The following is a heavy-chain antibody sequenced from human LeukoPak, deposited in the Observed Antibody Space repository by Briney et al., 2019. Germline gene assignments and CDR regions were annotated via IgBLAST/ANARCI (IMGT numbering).Heavy chain of an antibody. D-gene: IGHD5-12*01. J-gene: IGHJ5*02. Sequence: SETLSLTCTVSGSSISTSNYYWGWIRQPPGKGLEWIGNIFYSGSTYYSPSLKSRVTISLDTSKNQFSLKLSSVTAADTAVYFCARGMAVAYDYNWFDPWGQGTLVTVSS. CDR2: IFYSGST. CDR1: GSSISTSNYY. CDR3: ARGMAVAYDYNWFDP. V-gene: IGHV4-39*07.